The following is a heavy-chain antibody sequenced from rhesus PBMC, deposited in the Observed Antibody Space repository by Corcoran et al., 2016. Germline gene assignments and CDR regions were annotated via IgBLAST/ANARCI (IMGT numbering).Heavy chain of an antibody. V-gene: IGHV5-20*02. CDR2: IDPSDSDT. CDR1: GYSFPSYW. D-gene: IGHD4-23*01. Sequence: EVQLVQSGAAVKRPGESLKISCKTSGYSFPSYWISWVRPMPGKGLEWMGAIDPSDSDTRDSPSFQGQVTISADKSISTAYLQWSSLKASDTATYYCAKAGYSNSYFDYWGQGVLVTVSS. J-gene: IGHJ4*01. CDR3: AKAGYSNSYFDY.